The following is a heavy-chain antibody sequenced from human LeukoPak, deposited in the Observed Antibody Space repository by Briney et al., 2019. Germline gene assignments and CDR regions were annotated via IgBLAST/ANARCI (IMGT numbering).Heavy chain of an antibody. D-gene: IGHD3-10*01. CDR3: ARGDYYGSPKVVAA. J-gene: IGHJ5*02. Sequence: GVSVKVSCKASGYTFTDYYVNWVRQAPGQGLEWIGWINPNSGDTNYAQKFQDRVTMTRDTSISTAYIELSFLRSDDTAVFYCARGDYYGSPKVVAAWGQGTLVTVSS. CDR1: GYTFTDYY. V-gene: IGHV1-2*02. CDR2: INPNSGDT.